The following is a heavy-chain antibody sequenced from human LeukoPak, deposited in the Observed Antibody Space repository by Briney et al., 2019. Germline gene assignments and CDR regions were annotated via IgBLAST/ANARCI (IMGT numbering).Heavy chain of an antibody. CDR3: ARTVVVRGASYYYYMDV. CDR2: IYTSGST. J-gene: IGHJ6*03. Sequence: SQTLSLTCTVSGGSISSGSYYWSWIRQPAGKGLEWIGRIYTSGSTNYNPSLKSRVTISVDTSKNQFSLKLSSVTAADTAVYYCARTVVVRGASYYYYMDVWGKGTTVTVSS. CDR1: GGSISSGSYY. V-gene: IGHV4-61*02. D-gene: IGHD3-10*01.